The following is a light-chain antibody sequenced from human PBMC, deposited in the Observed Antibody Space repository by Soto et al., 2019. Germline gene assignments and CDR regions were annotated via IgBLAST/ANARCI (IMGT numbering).Light chain of an antibody. CDR1: QGISSY. Sequence: IQLTQSPSSLSASVGDRVTITCRASQGISSYLAWYQQKPGKAPKLLIYAASTLQIGVPSRFSGSGSGTDFNLTISRLQPEDFATYYCQQLNSYPSFTFAPGTKVDIK. CDR2: AAS. V-gene: IGKV1-9*01. J-gene: IGKJ3*01. CDR3: QQLNSYPSFT.